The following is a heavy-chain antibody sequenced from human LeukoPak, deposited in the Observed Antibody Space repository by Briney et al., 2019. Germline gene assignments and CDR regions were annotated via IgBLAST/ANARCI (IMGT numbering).Heavy chain of an antibody. CDR2: TYYRSKWYN. Sequence: SQTLSLTCAISGDSVSSNSAAWNWIRQSPSRGLEWLGRTYYRSKWYNDYAVSVKSQITINPDTSKNQFSLQLNSVTPEDTAVYYCARGGCSSTSCYIDYWYFDLWGRGTLVTVSS. CDR3: ARGGCSSTSCYIDYWYFDL. V-gene: IGHV6-1*01. J-gene: IGHJ2*01. D-gene: IGHD2-2*02. CDR1: GDSVSSNSAA.